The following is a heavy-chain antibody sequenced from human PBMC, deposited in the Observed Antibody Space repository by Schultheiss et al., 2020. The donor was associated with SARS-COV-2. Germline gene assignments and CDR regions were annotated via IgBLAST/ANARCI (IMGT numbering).Heavy chain of an antibody. J-gene: IGHJ4*02. Sequence: SETLSLTCTVSGGSISSYYWSWIRQPPGKGLEWIGSIYHSGSTYYNPSLKSRVTISVDTSKNQFSLKLSSVTAADTAVYYCALIVGAYFDYWGQGTLVTVSS. D-gene: IGHD1-26*01. CDR3: ALIVGAYFDY. CDR2: IYHSGST. CDR1: GGSISSYY. V-gene: IGHV4-59*04.